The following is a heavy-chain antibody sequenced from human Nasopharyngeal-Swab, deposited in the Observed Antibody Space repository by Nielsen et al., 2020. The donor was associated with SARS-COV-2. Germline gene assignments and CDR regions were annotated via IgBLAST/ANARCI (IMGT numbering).Heavy chain of an antibody. J-gene: IGHJ4*02. CDR3: ARRGPGYSYGYFDY. CDR1: GGTFSSYA. Sequence: SVKVSCKASGGTFSSYAISWVRQAPGQGLEWMGRIIPILGIANYAQKFQGRVTITADKSTSTAYMELSNLRSEDTAVYYCARRGPGYSYGYFDYWGQGTLVTVSS. D-gene: IGHD5-18*01. V-gene: IGHV1-69*04. CDR2: IIPILGIA.